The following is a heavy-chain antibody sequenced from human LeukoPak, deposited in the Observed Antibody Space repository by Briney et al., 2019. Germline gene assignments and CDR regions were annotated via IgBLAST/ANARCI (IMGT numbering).Heavy chain of an antibody. CDR1: GGSISSSSYY. J-gene: IGHJ4*02. V-gene: IGHV4-39*01. D-gene: IGHD3-22*01. CDR2: IYYSGST. Sequence: SETLSLTCTVSGGSISSSSYYWGWIRQPPGKGLEWIGSIYYSGSTYYNPSLKSRVTISVDTSKNQFSLKLSSVTAADTAVYYCARHGPREPMIVVVITPVDYWGQGTLVTVSS. CDR3: ARHGPREPMIVVVITPVDY.